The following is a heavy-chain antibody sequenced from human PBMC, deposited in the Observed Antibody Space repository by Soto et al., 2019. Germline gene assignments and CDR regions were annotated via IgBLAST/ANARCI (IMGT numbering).Heavy chain of an antibody. J-gene: IGHJ5*02. CDR3: ARGGPHISSSDYDYVWGSYPISPENWFDP. D-gene: IGHD3-16*02. V-gene: IGHV6-1*01. CDR2: TYYRSKWYN. CDR1: GDSVSSNSAA. Sequence: KQSQTLSLPCAISGDSVSSNSAAWNWIRQSPSRGLEWLGRTYYRSKWYNDYAVSVKSRITINPDTSKNQFSLQLNSVTPEDTAVYYCARGGPHISSSDYDYVWGSYPISPENWFDPWGQGTLVTVSS.